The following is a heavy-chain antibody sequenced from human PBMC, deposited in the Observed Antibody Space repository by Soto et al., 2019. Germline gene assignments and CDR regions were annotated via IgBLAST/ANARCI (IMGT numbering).Heavy chain of an antibody. D-gene: IGHD1-26*01. V-gene: IGHV4-31*03. CDR1: GASINSGGYY. CDR2: IYFSGST. J-gene: IGHJ4*02. Sequence: PSETLSLTCTVSGASINSGGYYWSWIRQLPGKGLEWIGYIYFSGSTYYNPSLESRVTISLDTSQNQFSLKLSSVTAADTAVYYCASGNAWEVRLAYWGPGTPDTVSS. CDR3: ASGNAWEVRLAY.